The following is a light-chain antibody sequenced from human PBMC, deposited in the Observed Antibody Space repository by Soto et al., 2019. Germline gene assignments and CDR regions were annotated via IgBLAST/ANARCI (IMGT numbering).Light chain of an antibody. Sequence: SYELTQPPSVSVAPGKTARITCGGNNIGIKSVHWYQQKPGQAPVLVIYNDNDRPSGIPERFSGSNSGNTATLTISRVEAGDEADYYCQVWDSSSDHVVFGGGTKVTVL. CDR2: NDN. V-gene: IGLV3-21*04. CDR1: NIGIKS. J-gene: IGLJ2*01. CDR3: QVWDSSSDHVV.